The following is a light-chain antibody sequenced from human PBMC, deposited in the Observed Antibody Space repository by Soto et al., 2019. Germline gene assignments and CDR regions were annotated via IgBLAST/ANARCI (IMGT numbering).Light chain of an antibody. Sequence: DIQMTQSPSSVSASIGDRVTITCRASQIIGSRLAWYQQKPGKAPTLLIYAASSLQSGVPLRFSGSGSGTDXXXXITXXQAXXXXXXXXXXXXXFPXTFGPGTKVHIK. CDR3: XXXXXFPXT. CDR1: QIIGSR. CDR2: AAS. V-gene: IGKV1-12*01. J-gene: IGKJ3*01.